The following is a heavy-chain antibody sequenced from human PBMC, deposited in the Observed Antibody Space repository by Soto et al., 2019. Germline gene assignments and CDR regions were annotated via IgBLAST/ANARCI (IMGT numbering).Heavy chain of an antibody. V-gene: IGHV4-59*01. CDR3: ARNREIVLLWFGESDYGMDV. CDR1: GGSISSYY. J-gene: IGHJ6*02. CDR2: IYYIGST. Sequence: PSETLSLTCAVSGGSISSYYWSWIRQPPGKGLEWIGYIYYIGSTNYNPSLKSRVTISVDKSKNQFSLKLSSVSAADTAVYYCARNREIVLLWFGESDYGMDVWGQGTTVTVSS. D-gene: IGHD3-10*01.